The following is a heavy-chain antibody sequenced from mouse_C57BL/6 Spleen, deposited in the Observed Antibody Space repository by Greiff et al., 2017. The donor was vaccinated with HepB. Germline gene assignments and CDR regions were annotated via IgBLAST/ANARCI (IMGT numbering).Heavy chain of an antibody. V-gene: IGHV1-18*01. D-gene: IGHD1-1*01. Sequence: VQLKESGPELVKPGASVKIPCKASGYTFTDYNMDWVKQSHGKSLEWIGDINPNNGGTIYNQKFKGKATLTVDKSSSTAYMELRSLTSEDTAVYYCAREADYYGTFFDYWGQGTTLTVSS. CDR2: INPNNGGT. J-gene: IGHJ2*01. CDR1: GYTFTDYN. CDR3: AREADYYGTFFDY.